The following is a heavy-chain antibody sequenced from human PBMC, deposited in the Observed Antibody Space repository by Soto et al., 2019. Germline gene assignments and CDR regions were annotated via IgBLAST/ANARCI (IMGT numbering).Heavy chain of an antibody. CDR3: AKAYFVWSSEQPYYFDY. J-gene: IGHJ4*02. V-gene: IGHV3-23*01. Sequence: EVQLLDSGGGLVQPGGSLRLSCAASGFTFSNYAMTWVRQGPGKGLEWVSGISGSGGRSYYADSVKGRFTIPRDKSKSTLYLQMNSLRAEDTAVYYCAKAYFVWSSEQPYYFDYWGQGTLVTVSS. CDR1: GFTFSNYA. D-gene: IGHD3-16*01. CDR2: ISGSGGRS.